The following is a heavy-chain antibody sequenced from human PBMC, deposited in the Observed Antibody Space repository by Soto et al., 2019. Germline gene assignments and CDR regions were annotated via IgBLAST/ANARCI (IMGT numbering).Heavy chain of an antibody. CDR3: ARGGEPLGYYGLDV. CDR1: GGSIRSGNHF. CDR2: MYYTGVT. J-gene: IGHJ6*02. V-gene: IGHV4-61*01. Sequence: LSLTCSVSGGSIRSGNHFWNWIRQPPGRGLEWLGYMYYTGVTNYNPSLKSRVRMSVDTSKNQFSLELTSLTAADTAVYYCARGGEPLGYYGLDVWGQGTTVTVSS.